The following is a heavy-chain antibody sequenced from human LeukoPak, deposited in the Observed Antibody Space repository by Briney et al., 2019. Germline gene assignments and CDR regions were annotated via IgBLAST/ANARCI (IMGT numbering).Heavy chain of an antibody. V-gene: IGHV1-69*13. CDR1: GGTFSSYA. J-gene: IGHJ4*02. CDR3: VRGDYCSSTSCYDRRIDY. Sequence: ASVKVSCKASGGTFSSYAISWVRQAPGQGLEWMGGIIPIFGTANYAQKFQGRVTITADESTSTAYMELSSLRSEDTAVYYCVRGDYCSSTSCYDRRIDYWGQGTLVTVSS. CDR2: IIPIFGTA. D-gene: IGHD2-2*01.